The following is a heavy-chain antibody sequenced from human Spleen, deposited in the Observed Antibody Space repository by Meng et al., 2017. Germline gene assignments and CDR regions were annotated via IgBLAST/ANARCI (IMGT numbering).Heavy chain of an antibody. D-gene: IGHD1-26*01. CDR3: ARGGGSGSYYASWFDP. Sequence: QVQLVQSGAEVKKPGASVKVSCTASGYTFTDYYLHWVRQAPGQGLEWMGRINPNSGGTNYAQKFQGRVSMTRDTSITTAYMELSRLTSDDTALYYCARGGGSGSYYASWFDPWGQGTLVTVSS. J-gene: IGHJ5*02. CDR2: INPNSGGT. V-gene: IGHV1-2*06. CDR1: GYTFTDYY.